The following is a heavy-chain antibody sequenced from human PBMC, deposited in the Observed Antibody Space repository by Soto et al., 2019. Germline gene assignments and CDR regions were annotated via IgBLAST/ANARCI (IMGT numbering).Heavy chain of an antibody. V-gene: IGHV5-10-1*01. CDR2: IDPSDSYT. J-gene: IGHJ6*02. D-gene: IGHD3-16*01. CDR1: GDSFTSYW. Sequence: GESLKISCNGSGDSFTSYWISWVRQMPWKGLEWMGRIDPSDSYTNYSPSFQGHDTISADKSISTAYLQWSSLKASDTAMYYCAGTDDYVWGSYRNGMDVWGQGTTVTVS. CDR3: AGTDDYVWGSYRNGMDV.